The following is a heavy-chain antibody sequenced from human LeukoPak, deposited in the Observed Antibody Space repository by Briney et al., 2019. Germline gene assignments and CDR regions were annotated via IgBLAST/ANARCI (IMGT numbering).Heavy chain of an antibody. D-gene: IGHD6-13*01. Sequence: SVKVSCKASGGTFSNYAISWVRQAPGQGLEWMGGIIPIFGTANYAQKFQGRVTITTDESTSTAYMELSSLRSEDTAVYYCARAGGYSSSWSKLYFDYWGQGTLVTVSS. CDR2: IIPIFGTA. J-gene: IGHJ4*02. V-gene: IGHV1-69*05. CDR1: GGTFSNYA. CDR3: ARAGGYSSSWSKLYFDY.